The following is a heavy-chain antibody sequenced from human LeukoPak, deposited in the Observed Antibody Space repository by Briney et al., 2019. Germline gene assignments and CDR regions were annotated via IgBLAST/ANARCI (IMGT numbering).Heavy chain of an antibody. Sequence: GSLRLSCAASGFTFSDYYMSWIRQAPGKGLEWVSYISSSGSTIYYADSVKGRFTISRDNAKNSLYLQMNSLRAEDTAVYYCASYPQYYTGEDYFDYWGQGTLVTVSS. CDR1: GFTFSDYY. D-gene: IGHD2-2*02. J-gene: IGHJ4*02. V-gene: IGHV3-11*01. CDR2: ISSSGSTI. CDR3: ASYPQYYTGEDYFDY.